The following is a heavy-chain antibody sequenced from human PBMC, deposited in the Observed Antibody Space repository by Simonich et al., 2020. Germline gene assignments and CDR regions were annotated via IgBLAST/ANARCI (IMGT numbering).Heavy chain of an antibody. CDR3: ARANERDY. CDR1: GFTFSSYS. CDR2: NSSSSSYI. D-gene: IGHD1-1*01. V-gene: IGHV3-21*01. J-gene: IGHJ4*02. Sequence: EVQLVESGGGLVKPGGSLRLSCAASGFTFSSYSMNWVRQAPGKGLEGISSNSSSSSYIYYEDSVKGRFTISRDNAKNSLYLKMNSLRAEDTAVYYCARANERDYWGQGTLVTVSS.